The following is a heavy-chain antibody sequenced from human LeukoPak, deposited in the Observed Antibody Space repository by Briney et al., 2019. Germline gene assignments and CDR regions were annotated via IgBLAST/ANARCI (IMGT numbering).Heavy chain of an antibody. D-gene: IGHD3-10*01. CDR1: GGSISTSNSY. CDR3: ARPFVRESRNWFDP. CDR2: IYYSGST. J-gene: IGHJ5*02. Sequence: PSETLSLTCAVSGGSISTSNSYWGWIRRPPGKGLEWVGSIYYSGSTYYNPSLKSRVTISVDTSKNQFSLKLSSVTAADTAVYYCARPFVRESRNWFDPWGQGTLVTVSS. V-gene: IGHV4-39*07.